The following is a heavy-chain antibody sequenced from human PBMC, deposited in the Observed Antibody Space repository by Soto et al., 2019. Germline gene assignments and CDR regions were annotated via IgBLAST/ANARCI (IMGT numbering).Heavy chain of an antibody. CDR2: ISYDESNK. D-gene: IGHD6-13*01. Sequence: PGGSLRLSCAASGFTFFRNYGMHWVRQAPGKGLEWVAVISYDESNKYYADSVKGRFIISRDDFKNTLYLQMNSLRAEDTAVYYCAKGSIGAPGVLDAFDIWGQGTMVTVSS. CDR3: AKGSIGAPGVLDAFDI. J-gene: IGHJ3*02. V-gene: IGHV3-30*18. CDR1: GFTFFRNYG.